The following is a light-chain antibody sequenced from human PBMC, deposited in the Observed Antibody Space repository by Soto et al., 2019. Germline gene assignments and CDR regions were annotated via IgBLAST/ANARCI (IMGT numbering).Light chain of an antibody. CDR3: QQYDIWPPT. V-gene: IGKV3-15*01. J-gene: IGKJ1*01. CDR1: QSVSTN. CDR2: GAS. Sequence: EIVMTQSPAILSVSPRERATLSCRASQSVSTNLAWFQQKPGQTPRLLFNGASTRATGIPARFTGSGSGTEFILTISSLQSEDFAVYYCQQYDIWPPTFGQGTKVDIK.